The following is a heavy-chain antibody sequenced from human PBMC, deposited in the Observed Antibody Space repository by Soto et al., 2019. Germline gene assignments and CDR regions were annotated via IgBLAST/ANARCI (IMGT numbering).Heavy chain of an antibody. V-gene: IGHV4-4*02. CDR3: ARNGFYSIDH. J-gene: IGHJ5*02. D-gene: IGHD3-22*01. CDR1: GGSISSNNW. Sequence: QVQLQESGPGLVKPSGTLSLTCAVSGGSISSNNWWSWLRQPPGKGLEWIGEIYHSRSTNYNPSLKSRVTLSVDKSKNQRSLTLTSVTAADTAVYYCARNGFYSIDHWGQGTLVTVSS. CDR2: IYHSRST.